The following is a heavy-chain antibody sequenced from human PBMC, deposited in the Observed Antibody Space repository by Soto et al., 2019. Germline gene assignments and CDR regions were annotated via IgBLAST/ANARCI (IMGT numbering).Heavy chain of an antibody. CDR3: AVVVVAASDAFDI. J-gene: IGHJ3*02. CDR1: GFTFSSYG. D-gene: IGHD2-15*01. Sequence: PGGSLRLSCAASGFTFSSYGMHWVRQAPGKGLEWVAVIWYDGSNKYYADSVKGRFTISRDNSKNTLYLQMNSLRAEDTAVYYCAVVVVAASDAFDIWGQGTMVTVSS. CDR2: IWYDGSNK. V-gene: IGHV3-33*01.